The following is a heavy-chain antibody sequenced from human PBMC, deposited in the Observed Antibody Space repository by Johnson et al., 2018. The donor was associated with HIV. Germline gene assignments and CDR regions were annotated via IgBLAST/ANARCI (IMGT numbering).Heavy chain of an antibody. J-gene: IGHJ3*02. CDR2: IRYDGSTK. CDR3: ARDWSWRGSLKGGGAFDI. Sequence: QMQLVESGGGVVQPGGSLRLYCAASGFTFNTYGMHWVRQAPGKGLEWVAFIRYDGSTKYYADSVKGRFTISRDNSENTLYLQMNSLRAEDTAVFFCARDWSWRGSLKGGGAFDIWGQGTLVTVSA. CDR1: GFTFNTYG. V-gene: IGHV3-30*02. D-gene: IGHD1-26*01.